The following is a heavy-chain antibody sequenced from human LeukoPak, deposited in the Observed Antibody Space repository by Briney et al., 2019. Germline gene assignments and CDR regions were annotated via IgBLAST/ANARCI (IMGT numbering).Heavy chain of an antibody. CDR1: GHTFTDFF. Sequence: ASVKVSCKASGHTFTDFFIHWLRQAPGQGLEWMGWINLNTGGAKYAQSFQGRVTMTRDTSISTAYMELSRLRTDDTAVYYCARDVAHFGHWGQGTPVTVSS. D-gene: IGHD2/OR15-2a*01. CDR2: INLNTGGA. CDR3: ARDVAHFGH. V-gene: IGHV1-2*02. J-gene: IGHJ4*02.